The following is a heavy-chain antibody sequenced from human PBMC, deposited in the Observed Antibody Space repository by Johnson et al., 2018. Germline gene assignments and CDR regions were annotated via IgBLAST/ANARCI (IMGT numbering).Heavy chain of an antibody. Sequence: VQLVESGGVVVQPGGSLRLSCAASGFTFDDYSMHWVRQTPGKGLEWVSVISWDGISTFYADSVKGRFTISRDNSKNSLYLRMNSLRTEDTALYYCAKDKVTGGTYSEPRGSYYYDYYMDVWGKGTTVTVSS. J-gene: IGHJ6*03. V-gene: IGHV3-43*01. D-gene: IGHD1-26*01. CDR3: AKDKVTGGTYSEPRGSYYYDYYMDV. CDR2: ISWDGIST. CDR1: GFTFDDYS.